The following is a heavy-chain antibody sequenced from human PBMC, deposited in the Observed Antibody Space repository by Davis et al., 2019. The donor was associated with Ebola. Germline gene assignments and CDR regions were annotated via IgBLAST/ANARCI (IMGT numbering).Heavy chain of an antibody. CDR1: GFTFSSYA. J-gene: IGHJ4*02. Sequence: PGGSLRLSCAASGFTFSSYAMSWVRQAPGKGLEWVSAISGSGGSTYYADSVKGRFTISRDNSKNTLYLQMNSLRAEDTAVYYCAKESLVLLWFGELLSYFDYWGQGTLVTVSS. V-gene: IGHV3-23*01. D-gene: IGHD3-10*01. CDR2: ISGSGGST. CDR3: AKESLVLLWFGELLSYFDY.